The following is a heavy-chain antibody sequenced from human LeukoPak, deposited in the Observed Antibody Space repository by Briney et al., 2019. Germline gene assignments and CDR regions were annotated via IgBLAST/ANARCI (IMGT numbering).Heavy chain of an antibody. CDR1: GGSFSGYY. V-gene: IGHV4-34*01. CDR2: INHSGST. D-gene: IGHD6-13*01. Sequence: SETLSLTCAVYGGSFSGYYWSWIRQPPGKGLEWIGEINHSGSTNYNPSLKSRVTISVDTSKNQFSLKLSSVTAADTAVYYCARGHGQLAYDYWGQGTLVTVSS. J-gene: IGHJ4*02. CDR3: ARGHGQLAYDY.